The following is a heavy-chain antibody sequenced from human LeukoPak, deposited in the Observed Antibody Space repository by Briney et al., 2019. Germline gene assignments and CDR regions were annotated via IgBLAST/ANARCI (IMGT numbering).Heavy chain of an antibody. CDR3: ATFGRRVWELLDVY. D-gene: IGHD1-26*01. CDR1: GYTFTSYA. J-gene: IGHJ4*02. V-gene: IGHV1-3*03. Sequence: ASVKVSCKASGYTFTSYAMHWVRQAPGQRLEWMGWINAGNGNTKYSQEFQGRVTITRDTSASTAYMELSSLRSEDTAVYYCATFGRRVWELLDVYWGQGTLVTVSS. CDR2: INAGNGNT.